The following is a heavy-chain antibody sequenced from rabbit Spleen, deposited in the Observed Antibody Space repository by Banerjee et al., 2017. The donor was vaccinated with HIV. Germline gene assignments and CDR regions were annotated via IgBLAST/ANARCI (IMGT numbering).Heavy chain of an antibody. Sequence: QSLEESGGGLVKPGASLTLTCSVSGFSFSSNCICWFRQAPGKGLEWIACINTNDGDTDYANWPKGRFTISKTSSTTVTLQMTSLTAADTASYFCARKINSFDWAFSLWGQGTLVTVS. D-gene: IGHD6-1*01. J-gene: IGHJ4*01. CDR1: GFSFSSNC. V-gene: IGHV1S40*01. CDR3: ARKINSFDWAFSL. CDR2: INTNDGDT.